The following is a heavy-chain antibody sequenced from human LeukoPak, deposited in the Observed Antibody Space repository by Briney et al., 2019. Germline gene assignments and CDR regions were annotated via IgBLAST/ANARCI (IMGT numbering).Heavy chain of an antibody. CDR1: GYTFTSYG. Sequence: ASVKVSCKASGYTFTSYGISWVRQAPGQGLEWMGWISAYNGNTNYAQKLQGRVTMTKDTSTSTAYMELRSLRSDDTAVYYCARVGYYDSSGYYSPDAFDIWGQGTMVTVSS. CDR2: ISAYNGNT. D-gene: IGHD3-22*01. CDR3: ARVGYYDSSGYYSPDAFDI. V-gene: IGHV1-18*01. J-gene: IGHJ3*02.